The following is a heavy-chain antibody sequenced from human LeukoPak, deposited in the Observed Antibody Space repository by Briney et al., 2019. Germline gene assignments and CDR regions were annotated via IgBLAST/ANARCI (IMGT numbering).Heavy chain of an antibody. J-gene: IGHJ4*02. CDR1: GESFSGYY. CDR2: IYHSGST. D-gene: IGHD3-22*01. V-gene: IGHV4-34*01. Sequence: SETLSLTCAVYGESFSGYYWSCIRHPPGEGREWIGEIYHSGSTNYNPSLKSRVTISVDTSKNQFSLKLSSVTAADTAVYYCARGMYYYDSSGYYYDYWGQGTLVTVSS. CDR3: ARGMYYYDSSGYYYDY.